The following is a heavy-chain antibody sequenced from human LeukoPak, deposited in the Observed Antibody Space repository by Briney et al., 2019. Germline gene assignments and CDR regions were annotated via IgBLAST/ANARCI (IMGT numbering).Heavy chain of an antibody. V-gene: IGHV4-39*07. D-gene: IGHD5-12*01. J-gene: IGHJ3*02. Sequence: SETLSLTCTVSGGSISSYYWSWIRQPPGKGLEWIGSIYYSGSTYYIPSLKSRVTISVDTSKNQFSLKLSSVTAADTAVYYCARVPFGVATDDAFDIWGQGTMVTVPS. CDR1: GGSISSYY. CDR3: ARVPFGVATDDAFDI. CDR2: IYYSGST.